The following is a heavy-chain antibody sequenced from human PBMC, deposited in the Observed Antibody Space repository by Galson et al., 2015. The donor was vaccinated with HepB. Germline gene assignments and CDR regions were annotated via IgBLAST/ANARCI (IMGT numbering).Heavy chain of an antibody. CDR2: INAGNGNT. J-gene: IGHJ5*02. V-gene: IGHV1-3*01. CDR1: GYTFTSYA. CDR3: ARDEQQLDNWFDP. Sequence: SVKVSCKASGYTFTSYAMHWVRQAPGRRLEWMGWINAGNGNTKYSQKFQGRVTITRDTSASTAYMELSSLRSEDTAVYYCARDEQQLDNWFDPWGQGTLVTVSS. D-gene: IGHD6-13*01.